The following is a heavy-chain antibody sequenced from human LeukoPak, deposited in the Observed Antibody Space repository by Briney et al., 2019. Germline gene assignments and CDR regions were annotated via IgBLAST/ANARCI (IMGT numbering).Heavy chain of an antibody. V-gene: IGHV3-23*01. J-gene: IGHJ4*02. Sequence: GGSLRLSCAASGFTFSNYAMNWVRQAPGKGLEWVSSISGSGGSTYYADSVRGRFTISRDNSKNTLYLQINSLRAEDTAVYYCAKPARTDYADYWGQGTLVTVSS. CDR2: ISGSGGST. CDR1: GFTFSNYA. D-gene: IGHD1-14*01. CDR3: AKPARTDYADY.